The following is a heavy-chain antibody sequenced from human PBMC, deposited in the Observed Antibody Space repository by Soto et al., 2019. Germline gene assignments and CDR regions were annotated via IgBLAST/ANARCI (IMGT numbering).Heavy chain of an antibody. CDR2: ISYDGSNK. Sequence: QVQLVESGGGVVQPGRSLRLSCAASGFTFSSYAMHWVRQAPGKGLEWVAVISYDGSNKYYADSVKGRFTISRDNSKNTLCLQMNSLRAEDTAVYYCARDGSRIVVVPAAEYIDYWGQGTLVTVSS. CDR1: GFTFSSYA. D-gene: IGHD2-2*01. V-gene: IGHV3-30-3*01. CDR3: ARDGSRIVVVPAAEYIDY. J-gene: IGHJ4*02.